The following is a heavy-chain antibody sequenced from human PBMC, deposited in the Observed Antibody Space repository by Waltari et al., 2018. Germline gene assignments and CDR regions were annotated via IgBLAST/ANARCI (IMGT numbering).Heavy chain of an antibody. D-gene: IGHD3-9*01. CDR1: VFTFSSYS. V-gene: IGHV3-48*01. CDR2: ISSSSSTI. CDR3: ARGSALTGYYIGYYYGMDV. J-gene: IGHJ6*02. Sequence: EVQLVESGGGLVQPGGSLRLSCAASVFTFSSYSMNWVRQAPGTGLEWVSYISSSSSTIYYADSVKGRFTISRVNAKNSLYLQMNSLRAEDTAVYYCARGSALTGYYIGYYYGMDVWGQGTTVTVSS.